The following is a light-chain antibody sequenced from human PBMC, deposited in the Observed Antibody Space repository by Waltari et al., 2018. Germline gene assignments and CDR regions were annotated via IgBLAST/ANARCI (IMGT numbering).Light chain of an antibody. J-gene: IGLJ1*01. V-gene: IGLV2-14*03. Sequence: QSALTQPASVSGSPGQSITISCTGTTNDIGANNYVSWYQQPPGKAPKVILYEVTNRPSGASSRVSDYKSGNTASLTISGLRTEDEADYYGNSYTNVGLRGFGTGTKVTVL. CDR3: NSYTNVGLRG. CDR2: EVT. CDR1: TNDIGANNY.